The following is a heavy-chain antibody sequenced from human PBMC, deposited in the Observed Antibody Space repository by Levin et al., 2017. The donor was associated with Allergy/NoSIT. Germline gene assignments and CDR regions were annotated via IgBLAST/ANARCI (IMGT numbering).Heavy chain of an antibody. V-gene: IGHV3-33*01. CDR1: GFTFSSYG. J-gene: IGHJ4*02. CDR2: IWYDGSNK. D-gene: IGHD6-19*01. Sequence: GGSLRLSCAASGFTFSSYGMHWVRQAPGKGLEWVAVIWYDGSNKYYADSVKGRFTISRDNSKNTLYLQMNSLRAEDTAVYYCARERYSSGWYGTPVEYWGQGTLVTVSS. CDR3: ARERYSSGWYGTPVEY.